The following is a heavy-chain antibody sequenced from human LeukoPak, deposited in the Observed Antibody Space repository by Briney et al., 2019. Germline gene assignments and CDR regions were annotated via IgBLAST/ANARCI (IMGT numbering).Heavy chain of an antibody. CDR2: IVVGSGNT. J-gene: IGHJ3*02. Sequence: SVKVYCKASGFTFTSSAMQWVRQARGQRLERIGWIVVGSGNTNYAQKFQEGVTITRDMSTSTAYMELSSLRSEDTAVYYCAADSQYDFWSGPMTENAFDIWGQGTMVTVSS. D-gene: IGHD3-3*01. CDR3: AADSQYDFWSGPMTENAFDI. V-gene: IGHV1-58*02. CDR1: GFTFTSSA.